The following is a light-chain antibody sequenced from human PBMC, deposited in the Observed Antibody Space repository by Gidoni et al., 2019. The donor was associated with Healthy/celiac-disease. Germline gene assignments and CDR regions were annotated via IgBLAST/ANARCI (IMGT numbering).Light chain of an antibody. V-gene: IGLV3-1*01. Sequence: YELTQPPSVSVSPGQTARITCSGDKLGDKYACWYQQKPGHSPVLVIYQDSKRASGIPERFSGSNSGNTATLTIRGTQAMDEADYYCQAWDSSTNVVFGGGTKLTVL. CDR3: QAWDSSTNVV. J-gene: IGLJ2*01. CDR1: KLGDKY. CDR2: QDS.